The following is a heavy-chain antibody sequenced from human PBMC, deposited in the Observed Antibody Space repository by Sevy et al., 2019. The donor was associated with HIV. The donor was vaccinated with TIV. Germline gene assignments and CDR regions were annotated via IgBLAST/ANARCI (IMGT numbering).Heavy chain of an antibody. CDR1: GYSFSTSW. CDR3: ATSAGPTRGFDS. V-gene: IGHV5-51*01. J-gene: IGHJ4*02. CDR2: IYPDDSDT. D-gene: IGHD3-10*01. Sequence: GESLKISCKHSGYSFSTSWIGWVRQMPGKGLECRGVIYPDDSDTRYSPSFQGQVTISADKSTTTAYVQWNRVKSSDSAIYYCATSAGPTRGFDSWGQGTLVTVSS.